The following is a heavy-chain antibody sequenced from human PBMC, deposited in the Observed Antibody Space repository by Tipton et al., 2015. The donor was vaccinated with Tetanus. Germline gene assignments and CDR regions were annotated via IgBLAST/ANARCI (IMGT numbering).Heavy chain of an antibody. Sequence: TLSLTCSVSGASVSRSSHYWTWIRQPPGKEPEWVGYVYHNGNTNYHPSLKGRLTISVDTSKNQFSLNLKSVITADTAIYYCARANNDYPKKGPFDYWGQGSLVIVSS. J-gene: IGHJ4*02. CDR1: GASVSRSSHY. D-gene: IGHD5-12*01. CDR3: ARANNDYPKKGPFDY. V-gene: IGHV4-61*01. CDR2: VYHNGNT.